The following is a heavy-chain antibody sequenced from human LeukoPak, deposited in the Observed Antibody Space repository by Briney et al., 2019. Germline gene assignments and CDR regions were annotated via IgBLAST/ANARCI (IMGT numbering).Heavy chain of an antibody. Sequence: ASVKVSCKASGYTFTSYAVHWVRQAPGQRLEWMGWINAGNGNTKYSQEFQGRVTITRDTSASTAYMELSSLRSEDMAVYYCARGFCSGGSCPMDVWGKGTTVTVSS. J-gene: IGHJ6*04. CDR2: INAGNGNT. V-gene: IGHV1-3*03. CDR3: ARGFCSGGSCPMDV. CDR1: GYTFTSYA. D-gene: IGHD2-15*01.